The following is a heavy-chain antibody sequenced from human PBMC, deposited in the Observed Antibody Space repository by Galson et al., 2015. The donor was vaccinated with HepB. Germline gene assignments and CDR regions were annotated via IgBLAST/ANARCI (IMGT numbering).Heavy chain of an antibody. V-gene: IGHV1-69*13. J-gene: IGHJ4*02. CDR1: GGTFSSYA. CDR3: ARGGVVVPAAAPYYDILTGYYTFPFDY. CDR2: IIPIFGTA. D-gene: IGHD3-9*01. Sequence: SVKVSCKASGGTFSSYAISWVRKAPGQGLEWMGGIIPIFGTANYAQKFQGRVTITADESTSTAYMELSSLRSEDTAVYYCARGGVVVPAAAPYYDILTGYYTFPFDYWGQGTLVTVSS.